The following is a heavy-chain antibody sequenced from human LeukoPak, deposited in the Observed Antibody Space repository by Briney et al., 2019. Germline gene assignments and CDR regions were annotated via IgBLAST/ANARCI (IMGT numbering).Heavy chain of an antibody. J-gene: IGHJ3*02. Sequence: GASVTVSCTASGYSFTSYGFSWVRQAPGQGLEWLGWISAYDGGTNYEQKFQGRLTMTTETSTTTAYMELRSLRSDDTAVYYCAILARYHLLEASDIWGQGTMVTVSS. CDR2: ISAYDGGT. V-gene: IGHV1-18*01. CDR1: GYSFTSYG. D-gene: IGHD1-14*01. CDR3: AILARYHLLEASDI.